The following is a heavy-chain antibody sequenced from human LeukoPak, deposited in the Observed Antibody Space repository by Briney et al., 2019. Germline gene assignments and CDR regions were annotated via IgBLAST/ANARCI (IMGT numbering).Heavy chain of an antibody. Sequence: GGSLRLSCAASGFTFSSYWMHWVRQAPGKGLVGVSRINSGGSSTSYADSVKGRFTISRDNAKNTLYLQMNSLRAEDTAVYYCARVGHSGSYYAYWGQGTLVTVSS. D-gene: IGHD1-26*01. CDR2: INSGGSST. CDR1: GFTFSSYW. CDR3: ARVGHSGSYYAY. V-gene: IGHV3-74*01. J-gene: IGHJ4*02.